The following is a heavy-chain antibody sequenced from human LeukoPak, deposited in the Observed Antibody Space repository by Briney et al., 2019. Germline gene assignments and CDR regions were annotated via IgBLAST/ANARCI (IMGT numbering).Heavy chain of an antibody. Sequence: ASVKVSCKASGYTFTSYGISWVRQATGQGLEWMGWISAYNGNTNYAQKLQGRVTMTTDTSTSTAYMELRSLRSDDTAVYYCARDYYDSSGYYTDAFDIWGQGTMVTVSS. J-gene: IGHJ3*02. D-gene: IGHD3-22*01. CDR3: ARDYYDSSGYYTDAFDI. CDR1: GYTFTSYG. CDR2: ISAYNGNT. V-gene: IGHV1-18*01.